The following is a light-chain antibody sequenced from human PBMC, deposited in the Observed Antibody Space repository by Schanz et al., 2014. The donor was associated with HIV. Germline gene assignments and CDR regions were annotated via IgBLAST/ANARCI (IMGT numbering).Light chain of an antibody. CDR2: NSY. J-gene: IGLJ3*02. V-gene: IGLV1-44*01. Sequence: QSVLTQPPSASGTPGQRVIISCSGSSSSIGFNTINWYQHLPGTAPKLIMYNSYHRPSGVPDRFSGSQSGTSASLAISGLQSEDEADYYCAAWDDNLDGWVFGGGTKLTVL. CDR3: AAWDDNLDGWV. CDR1: SSSIGFNT.